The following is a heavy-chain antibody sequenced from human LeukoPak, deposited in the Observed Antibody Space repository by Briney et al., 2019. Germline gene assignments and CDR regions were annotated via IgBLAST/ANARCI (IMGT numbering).Heavy chain of an antibody. D-gene: IGHD3-3*01. V-gene: IGHV3-9*01. J-gene: IGHJ4*02. CDR3: AKDRTSTIFGVVIY. CDR1: GFTFDDYA. Sequence: GGSLRLSCAASGFTFDDYAMHWVRHAPGKGLEWVSGISWNSGSIGYADSVKGRFTISRDNAKNSLYLQMNSLRAEDTALYYCAKDRTSTIFGVVIYWGQGTLVTVSS. CDR2: ISWNSGSI.